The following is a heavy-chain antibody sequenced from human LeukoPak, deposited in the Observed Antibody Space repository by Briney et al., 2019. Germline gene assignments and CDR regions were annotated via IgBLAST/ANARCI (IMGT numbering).Heavy chain of an antibody. V-gene: IGHV5-51*01. Sequence: GESLKISCKGSGYSLTSYWIGWVRQMPGKGLEWTGIIYPGDSDTRYSPSFQGQVTISADKSISTAYLQWSSLKASDTAMYYCARHSSRGTVVVPAAIGYWGQGTLATVSS. CDR3: ARHSSRGTVVVPAAIGY. CDR2: IYPGDSDT. D-gene: IGHD2-2*01. CDR1: GYSLTSYW. J-gene: IGHJ4*02.